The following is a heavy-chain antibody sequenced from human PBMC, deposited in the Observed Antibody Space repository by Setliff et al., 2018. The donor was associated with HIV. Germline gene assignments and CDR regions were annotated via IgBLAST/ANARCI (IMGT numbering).Heavy chain of an antibody. D-gene: IGHD2-21*01. Sequence: SETLSLTCIVSGESISSKNYYWGWIRQPPGKGLEWIGSINYSGSTYYNPSLKSRVTISGDTSKNQFSLKMTSVTAADTAVFYCVRGVPLIPPHNWGQGTLVTVSS. CDR1: GESISSKNYY. J-gene: IGHJ4*02. CDR2: INYSGST. V-gene: IGHV4-39*07. CDR3: VRGVPLIPPHN.